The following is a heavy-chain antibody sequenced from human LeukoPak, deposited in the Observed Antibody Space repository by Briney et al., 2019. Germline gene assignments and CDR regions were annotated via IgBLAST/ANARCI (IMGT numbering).Heavy chain of an antibody. Sequence: PGGSLRLSCAASGFTFSSYEMNWVRQAPGKGLEWVSYISSSGSTIYYADSGKGRFTISRDNAKNSLYLQMNSLRAEDTAVYYCASSLIITSQNIVHYFDYWGQGTLVTVSS. CDR2: ISSSGSTI. D-gene: IGHD1-14*01. J-gene: IGHJ4*02. CDR3: ASSLIITSQNIVHYFDY. CDR1: GFTFSSYE. V-gene: IGHV3-48*03.